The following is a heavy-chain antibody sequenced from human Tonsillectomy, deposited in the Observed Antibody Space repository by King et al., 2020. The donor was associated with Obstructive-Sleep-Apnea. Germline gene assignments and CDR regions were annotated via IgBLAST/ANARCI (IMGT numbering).Heavy chain of an antibody. Sequence: EVQLVESGGGLVQPGGSLRISCAASGFTCINYAMSWVRQSPGKGLEWVSAISGGGGSTYYADSVKGRLTISRDNAKNTLYLQMNSLRAEDTAVYYCAKSKDEYSSGWYDYWGQGTLVTVSS. J-gene: IGHJ4*02. CDR1: GFTCINYA. CDR3: AKSKDEYSSGWYDY. D-gene: IGHD6-19*01. CDR2: ISGGGGST. V-gene: IGHV3-23*04.